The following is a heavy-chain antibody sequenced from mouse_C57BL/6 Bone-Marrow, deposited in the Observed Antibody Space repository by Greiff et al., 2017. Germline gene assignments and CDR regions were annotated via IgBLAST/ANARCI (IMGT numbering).Heavy chain of an antibody. D-gene: IGHD1-1*01. V-gene: IGHV1-55*01. CDR3: ARPTEYDYYAMDY. CDR2: IYPGSGST. J-gene: IGHJ4*01. CDR1: GYTFTSYW. Sequence: VQLQQPGAELVKPGASVKMSCKASGYTFTSYWITWVKPRPGQGLEWIGDIYPGSGSTNYNEKFKSKATLTVDTSSSTAYMQLSSLTSEDSAVXYCARPTEYDYYAMDYWGQGTSVTVSS.